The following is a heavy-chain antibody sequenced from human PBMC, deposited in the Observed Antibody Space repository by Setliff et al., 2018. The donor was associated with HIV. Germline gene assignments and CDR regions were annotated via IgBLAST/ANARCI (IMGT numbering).Heavy chain of an antibody. V-gene: IGHV4-61*01. CDR3: ASGDNFWSGSYY. J-gene: IGHJ4*02. D-gene: IGHD3-3*01. Sequence: PSETLSLTCTVSGDSISSCISTHYCTWIRQPPGAGLEWIGYIFNSGTTNYNPSLKRRVTISLDTSKNQFSLKLNSVTAADTAVYYCASGDNFWSGSYYWVQGTLVTVSS. CDR2: IFNSGTT. CDR1: GDSISSCISTHY.